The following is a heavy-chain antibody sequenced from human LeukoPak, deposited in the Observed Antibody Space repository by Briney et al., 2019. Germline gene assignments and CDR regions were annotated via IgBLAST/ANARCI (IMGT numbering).Heavy chain of an antibody. CDR2: ISSSGSTI. V-gene: IGHV3-48*03. D-gene: IGHD3-10*01. CDR3: AKEPLLWFGEHYDY. J-gene: IGHJ4*02. CDR1: GFTFSSYE. Sequence: GGSLRLSCAASGFTFSSYEMNWVRQAPGKGLEWVSYISSSGSTIYYADSVKGRFTISRDNSKNTLYLQMNSLRAEDTAVYYCAKEPLLWFGEHYDYWGQGTLVTVSS.